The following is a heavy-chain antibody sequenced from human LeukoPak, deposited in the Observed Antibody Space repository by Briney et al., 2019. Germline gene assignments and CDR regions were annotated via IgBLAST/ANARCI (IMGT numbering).Heavy chain of an antibody. CDR1: GGSISSYY. J-gene: IGHJ4*01. CDR3: AREPYYYDSSGSLDY. D-gene: IGHD3-22*01. CDR2: IYTSGST. V-gene: IGHV4-4*07. Sequence: PSETLSLTCTVSGGSISSYYWSWIRQPAGKGLEWIGRIYTSGSTNYNPSLKSRVAMSVDTSKNQFSLKLSSVTAADTAVYYCAREPYYYDSSGSLDYWGQGTLVTVSS.